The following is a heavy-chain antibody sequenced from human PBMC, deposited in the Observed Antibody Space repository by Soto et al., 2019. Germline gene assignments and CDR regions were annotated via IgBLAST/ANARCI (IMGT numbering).Heavy chain of an antibody. D-gene: IGHD3-10*01. V-gene: IGHV3-23*01. CDR1: GFTFSSYV. Sequence: GSLRLSCAASGFTFSSYVMYWVRQAPGKGLEWVSAISDSGENTYYADSVKGRFAISRDNSQNTLYLLMNSLRVDDTAVYYCARLGPYASGTYSFRHNRFDPWGQGTQVTVSS. CDR3: ARLGPYASGTYSFRHNRFDP. CDR2: ISDSGENT. J-gene: IGHJ5*02.